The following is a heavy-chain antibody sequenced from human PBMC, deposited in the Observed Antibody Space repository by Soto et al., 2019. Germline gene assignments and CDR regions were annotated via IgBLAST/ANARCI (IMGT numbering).Heavy chain of an antibody. CDR2: ISSDGTGR. Sequence: GSLRLSCAASGFTFSSYAMHWVRQAPGKGLEWVAVISSDGTGRYYADSVKGRFTVSRDNSKNTVYLQMNSLRPEDTAVYYCAKPLFYSDRWYFDYWGQGTPVTVSS. CDR3: AKPLFYSDRWYFDY. CDR1: GFTFSSYA. V-gene: IGHV3-30*18. D-gene: IGHD3-9*01. J-gene: IGHJ4*02.